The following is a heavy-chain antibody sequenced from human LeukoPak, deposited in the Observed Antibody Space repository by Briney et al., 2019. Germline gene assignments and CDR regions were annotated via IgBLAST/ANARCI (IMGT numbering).Heavy chain of an antibody. D-gene: IGHD3-10*01. CDR2: ISSSSSYI. CDR3: ARGPLLWFGAPHGWFDP. V-gene: IGHV3-21*01. J-gene: IGHJ5*02. CDR1: GFTFSSYS. Sequence: MSGGSLRLSCAASGFTFSSYSMNWVRQAPGKGLEWVSSISSSSSYIYYADSVKGRFTISRDNAKNSLYLQMNSLRAEDTAVYYCARGPLLWFGAPHGWFDPWGQGTMVTVSS.